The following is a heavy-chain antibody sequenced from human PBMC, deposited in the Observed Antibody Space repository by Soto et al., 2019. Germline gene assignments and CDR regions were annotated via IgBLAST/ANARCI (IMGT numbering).Heavy chain of an antibody. D-gene: IGHD2-8*02. CDR1: GFSFDDYA. Sequence: DVQVVESGGGLVQPGRSLRLSCAASGFSFDDYAMHWVRQAPRKGLEWVSGISWNSGTIGYADSVKGRFTISRDNAKNSLYLQMNSLRAEDTALYYCAKSTGGTANGMGVWGQGTTVTVSS. CDR2: ISWNSGTI. CDR3: AKSTGGTANGMGV. J-gene: IGHJ6*02. V-gene: IGHV3-9*01.